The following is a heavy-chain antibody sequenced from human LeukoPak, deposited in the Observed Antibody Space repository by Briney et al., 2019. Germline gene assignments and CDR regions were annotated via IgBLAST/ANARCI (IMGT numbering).Heavy chain of an antibody. J-gene: IGHJ5*02. CDR3: ATTYQTSEWFDP. CDR2: IYHSGST. CDR1: GGSISSGGYS. V-gene: IGHV4-30-2*01. Sequence: SQTLSLTCAVSGGSISSGGYSWSWIRQPPGKGLEWIGYIYHSGSTYYNPSLKSRVTISVDRSKNQFSLKLSSMTAADTAVYYCATTYQTSEWFDPWGQGTLVAVSS. D-gene: IGHD2-2*01.